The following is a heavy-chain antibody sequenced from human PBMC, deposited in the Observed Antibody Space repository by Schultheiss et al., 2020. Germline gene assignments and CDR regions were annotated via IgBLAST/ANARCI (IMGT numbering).Heavy chain of an antibody. D-gene: IGHD5-18*01. CDR2: IYSGGST. Sequence: GGSLRLSCAASGFTVSSNYMSWVRQAPGKGLEWVSVIYSGGSTYYADSVKGRFTISRDNSKNTLYLQMNSLRAEDTAVYYCANFDLGAMDPLNWFDPWGQGTLVTVSS. V-gene: IGHV3-53*01. CDR1: GFTVSSNY. CDR3: ANFDLGAMDPLNWFDP. J-gene: IGHJ5*02.